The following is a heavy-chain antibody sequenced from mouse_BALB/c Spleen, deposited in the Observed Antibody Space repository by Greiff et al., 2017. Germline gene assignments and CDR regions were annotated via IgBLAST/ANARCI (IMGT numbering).Heavy chain of an antibody. CDR2: ISSGSSTI. CDR1: GFTFSSFG. V-gene: IGHV5-17*02. D-gene: IGHD1-1*01. Sequence: EVMLVESGGGLVQPGGSRKLSCAASGFTFSSFGMHWVRQAPEKGLEWVAYISSGSSTIYYADTVKGRFTISRDNPKNTLFLQMTSLRSEDTAMYYCAGTTRSYYAMDYWGQGTSVTVPS. CDR3: AGTTRSYYAMDY. J-gene: IGHJ4*01.